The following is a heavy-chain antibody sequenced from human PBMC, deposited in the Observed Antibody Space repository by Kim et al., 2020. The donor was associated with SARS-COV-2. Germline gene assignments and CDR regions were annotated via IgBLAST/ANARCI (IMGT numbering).Heavy chain of an antibody. V-gene: IGHV1-24*01. J-gene: IGHJ4*02. CDR3: ATGSMDAADPSSLNLFDY. D-gene: IGHD2-8*01. CDR2: FDPEDGET. Sequence: ASVKVSCKVSGYTLTELSMHWVRQAPGKGLEWMGGFDPEDGETIYAQKFQGRVTMTEDTSTDTAYMELSSLRSEDTAVYYCATGSMDAADPSSLNLFDYWGQGTLFTVSS. CDR1: GYTLTELS.